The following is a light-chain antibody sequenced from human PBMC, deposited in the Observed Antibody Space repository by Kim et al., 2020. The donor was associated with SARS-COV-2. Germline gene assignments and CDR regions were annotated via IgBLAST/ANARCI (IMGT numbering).Light chain of an antibody. V-gene: IGKV3-15*01. CDR1: ESVSSN. CDR3: QQYNIWPPLT. Sequence: SPGERVTLSCRASESVSSNLAWYQQKPGQAPRLLIYGASTRATGIPARFSGSGSGTEFTLTISSLQSEDFAVYYCQQYNIWPPLTFGGGTKVDIK. CDR2: GAS. J-gene: IGKJ4*01.